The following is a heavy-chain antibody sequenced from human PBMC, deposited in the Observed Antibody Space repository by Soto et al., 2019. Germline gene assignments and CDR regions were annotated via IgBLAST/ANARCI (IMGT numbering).Heavy chain of an antibody. J-gene: IGHJ5*02. D-gene: IGHD3-3*01. CDR1: GGSISTYY. CDR2: VHYSGTT. CDR3: ARGKIIGP. V-gene: IGHV4-59*01. Sequence: SETLSHTCTVSGGSISTYYWTWIRQPPGKGLEWIGYVHYSGTTNYNPSLKSRVTMSVDTSKNQFSLKLRSVTAADTAVYYCARGKIIGPWGQGTLVTVSS.